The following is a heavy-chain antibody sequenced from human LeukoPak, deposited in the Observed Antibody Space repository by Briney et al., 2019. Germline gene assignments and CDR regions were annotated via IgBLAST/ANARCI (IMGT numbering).Heavy chain of an antibody. D-gene: IGHD1-20*01. CDR3: ARSYNWNANFDY. J-gene: IGHJ4*02. CDR1: GYTFTSYT. CDR2: ISTYNGNT. Sequence: ASVKVSCKASGYTFTSYTISWVRQAPGQGLEWMGWISTYNGNTNYAQKFQGRVTMTTDTSTSTAYMELRSLRSDDTAVYYCARSYNWNANFDYWGQGTLVTVSS. V-gene: IGHV1-18*01.